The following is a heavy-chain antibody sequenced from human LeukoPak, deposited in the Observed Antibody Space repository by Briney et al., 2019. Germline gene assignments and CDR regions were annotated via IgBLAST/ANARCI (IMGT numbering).Heavy chain of an antibody. CDR3: ARKDSGWFVFDY. Sequence: GSLRLSCAASGFTFSSYAMSWVRQPPGKGLEWIGEIYHSGSTNYNPSLKSRVTISVDKSKNQFSLNLSSVTAADTAVYYCARKDSGWFVFDYWGQGTLVTVSS. J-gene: IGHJ4*02. CDR1: GFTFSSYAM. CDR2: IYHSGST. D-gene: IGHD6-19*01. V-gene: IGHV4-4*02.